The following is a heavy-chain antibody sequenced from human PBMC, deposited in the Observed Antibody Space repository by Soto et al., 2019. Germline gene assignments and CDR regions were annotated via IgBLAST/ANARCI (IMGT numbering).Heavy chain of an antibody. Sequence: SETLSLTCAVYGGSFSGYYWSWIRQPPGKGLEWIGEINHSGSTNYNPSLKSRVTISVDTSKNQFSLKLSSVTAADTAVYYCVAARRAGPCDYWGQGTLVTVSS. CDR2: INHSGST. D-gene: IGHD6-6*01. CDR1: GGSFSGYY. V-gene: IGHV4-34*01. CDR3: VAARRAGPCDY. J-gene: IGHJ4*02.